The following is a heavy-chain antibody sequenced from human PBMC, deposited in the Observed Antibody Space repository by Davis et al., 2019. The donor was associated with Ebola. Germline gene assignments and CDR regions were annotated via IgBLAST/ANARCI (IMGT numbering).Heavy chain of an antibody. V-gene: IGHV3-53*01. Sequence: GESLKISCAASGFTVSSNYMSWVRQAPGKGLEWVSVIYSGGSTYCADSVKGRSTISRDNSKNTVYLQMNSLRAEDTAIYYCAKGGTLADGLDDWGQGTLVTVSS. CDR1: GFTVSSNY. J-gene: IGHJ4*02. CDR3: AKGGTLADGLDD. D-gene: IGHD3-16*01. CDR2: IYSGGST.